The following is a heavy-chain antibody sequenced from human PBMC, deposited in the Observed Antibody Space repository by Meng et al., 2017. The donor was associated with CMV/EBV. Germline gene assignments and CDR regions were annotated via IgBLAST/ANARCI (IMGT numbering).Heavy chain of an antibody. J-gene: IGHJ4*02. V-gene: IGHV3-23*01. D-gene: IGHD5-12*01. Sequence: GGSLRLSCATSGFIFSSYAMSWVRQAPGKGLEWVSAISGSGGSTYYADSVKGRFTISRDNSKNTLYLQMNSLRAEDTAVYYCAKELLRMVASVGFDYWGQGTLVTVSS. CDR1: GFIFSSYA. CDR2: ISGSGGST. CDR3: AKELLRMVASVGFDY.